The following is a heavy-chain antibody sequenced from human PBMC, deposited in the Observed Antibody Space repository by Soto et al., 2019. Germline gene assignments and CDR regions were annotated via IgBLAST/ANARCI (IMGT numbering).Heavy chain of an antibody. CDR2: ISGSGGRT. CDR1: GFTFSSYA. Sequence: EVQLLESGGGLVQPGGSLRLSCAASGFTFSSYAMSWVRQAPGKGLEWVSAISGSGGRTYYADSVKGRFTISRDNSKNTLYLQMNSLRAEDTAVYYCARAPRVRQQLYWFDPWGQGTLVTVSS. D-gene: IGHD6-13*01. J-gene: IGHJ5*02. V-gene: IGHV3-23*01. CDR3: ARAPRVRQQLYWFDP.